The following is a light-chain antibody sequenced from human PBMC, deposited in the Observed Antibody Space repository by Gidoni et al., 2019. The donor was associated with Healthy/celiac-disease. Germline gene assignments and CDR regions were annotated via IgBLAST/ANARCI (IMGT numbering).Light chain of an antibody. V-gene: IGKV1-33*01. J-gene: IGKJ2*01. CDR2: DAS. CDR3: QQYDNRREYT. CDR1: QDISNY. Sequence: DIQMTQSPSSLSASVGDRVTITCQASQDISNYLNWYQQKPGKAPKLLIYDASNLETGVPSRFSGSGSGTDFTFTISSLQPEDIATYYCQQYDNRREYTFGQGTKLEIK.